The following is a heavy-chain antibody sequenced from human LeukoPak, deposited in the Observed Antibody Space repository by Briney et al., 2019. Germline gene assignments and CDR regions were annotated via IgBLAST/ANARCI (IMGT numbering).Heavy chain of an antibody. CDR1: GGTFSSYA. CDR2: IIPIFGTA. D-gene: IGHD6-13*01. Sequence: GASVKVSCKASGGTFSSYAISWVRQAPGRGLEWMGGIIPIFGTANYAQKFQGRVTITADESTSTAYMELSSLRSEDTAVYYCARAYIAAAGNPFDYWGQGTLVTVSS. V-gene: IGHV1-69*01. CDR3: ARAYIAAAGNPFDY. J-gene: IGHJ4*02.